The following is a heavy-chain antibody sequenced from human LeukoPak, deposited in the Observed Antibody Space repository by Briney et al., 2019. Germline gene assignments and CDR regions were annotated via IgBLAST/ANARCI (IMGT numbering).Heavy chain of an antibody. CDR3: AKDSRLWQYYFDY. CDR2: ISYDGSNK. D-gene: IGHD6-19*01. CDR1: GFTFSSYA. V-gene: IGHV3-30-3*01. J-gene: IGHJ4*02. Sequence: GGSLRLSCAASGFTFSSYAMHWVRQAPGKGLEWVAVISYDGSNKYYADSVKGRFTISRDNSKNTLYLQMNSLRAEDTAVYYCAKDSRLWQYYFDYWGQGTLVTVSS.